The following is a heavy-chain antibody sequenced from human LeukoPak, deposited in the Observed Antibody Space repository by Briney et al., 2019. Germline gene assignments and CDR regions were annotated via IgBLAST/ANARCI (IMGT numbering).Heavy chain of an antibody. D-gene: IGHD3-3*01. CDR1: GGSISSYY. CDR3: AKESVFGVVEDY. CDR2: IYTSGST. J-gene: IGHJ4*02. Sequence: PSETLSLTCTVSGGSISSYYWRWIPQPAGKGLEWIGRIYTSGSTNYHPSLKSRVTMSVDTSKDQFSLKLSSVTAADTAVYYCAKESVFGVVEDYWGQGTLVTVSS. V-gene: IGHV4-4*07.